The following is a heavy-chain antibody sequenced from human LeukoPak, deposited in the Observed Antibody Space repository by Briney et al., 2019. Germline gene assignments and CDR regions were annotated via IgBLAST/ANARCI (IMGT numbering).Heavy chain of an antibody. D-gene: IGHD3-10*01. CDR3: ARESGLHPKAFDI. CDR2: ISSSSSYI. V-gene: IGHV3-21*01. CDR1: GFTFSSYS. Sequence: GGSLRLSCAASGFTFSSYSMNWVRQAPGKGLEWVSSISSSSSYIYYADSVKGRFTISRDNAKNSLYLQMNSLRAEDTAVYYCARESGLHPKAFDIWGQGTMVTVSS. J-gene: IGHJ3*02.